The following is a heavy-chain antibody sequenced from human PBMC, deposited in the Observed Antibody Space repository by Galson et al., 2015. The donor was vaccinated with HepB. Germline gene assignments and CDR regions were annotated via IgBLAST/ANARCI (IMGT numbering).Heavy chain of an antibody. V-gene: IGHV1-18*04. CDR3: ARANTMIESKDPLGY. D-gene: IGHD3-22*01. Sequence: SVKVSCKASGYTFTSYGISWVRQAPGQGLEWMGWISAYNGNTNYAQKLQGRVTMTTDTSTSTAYMELRSLRSDDTAVYYCARANTMIESKDPLGYWGQGTLVTVSS. CDR2: ISAYNGNT. J-gene: IGHJ4*02. CDR1: GYTFTSYG.